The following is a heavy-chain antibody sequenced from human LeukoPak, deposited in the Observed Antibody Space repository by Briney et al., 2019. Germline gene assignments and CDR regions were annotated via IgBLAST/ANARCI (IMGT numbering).Heavy chain of an antibody. CDR2: ISGSGGST. CDR3: AKGGIEMATSYYFDY. J-gene: IGHJ4*02. D-gene: IGHD5-24*01. V-gene: IGHV3-23*01. CDR1: GFTFSNFA. Sequence: PGGSLRLSCAASGFTFSNFAMNWVRQAPGQGPEWVSSISGSGGSTYYVDSVKGRFTISRDNSKNTLYLQMNSLRAEDTAVYYCAKGGIEMATSYYFDYWGQGTLVTVSS.